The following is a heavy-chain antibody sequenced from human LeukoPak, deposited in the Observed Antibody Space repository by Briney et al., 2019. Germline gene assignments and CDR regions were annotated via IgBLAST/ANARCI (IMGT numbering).Heavy chain of an antibody. CDR1: GFTFSNYN. Sequence: PGGSLRLSCAASGFTFSNYNMNWVRQAPGKGLECVSYISSSSSSIYYADSVKGRFTTSRDKAKNSLYLQMNSLRAEDTAVYYCARDSDPRRVGYMDVWGKGTAVTVSS. CDR2: ISSSSSSI. J-gene: IGHJ6*03. D-gene: IGHD1-26*01. CDR3: ARDSDPRRVGYMDV. V-gene: IGHV3-48*01.